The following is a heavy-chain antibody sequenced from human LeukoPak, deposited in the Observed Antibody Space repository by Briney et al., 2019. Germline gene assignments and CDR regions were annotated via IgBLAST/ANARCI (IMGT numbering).Heavy chain of an antibody. CDR1: GGSITNYF. CDR3: ARLRPRTYYDFSSGYYAFDY. J-gene: IGHJ4*02. D-gene: IGHD3-3*01. CDR2: MYSGAY. V-gene: IGHV4-4*09. Sequence: SETLSLTCTVSGGSITNYFWGWIRQPPGKGLQWIWYMYSGAYFYSPSLHSRVTISVDTSKNEVSLRLRSVTAADTAMYYCARLRPRTYYDFSSGYYAFDYWGQGTLVTVSS.